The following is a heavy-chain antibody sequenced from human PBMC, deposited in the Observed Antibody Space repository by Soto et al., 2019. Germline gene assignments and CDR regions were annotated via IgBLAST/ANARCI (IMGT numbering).Heavy chain of an antibody. Sequence: SVKVSCKASGHTFSTYGIHWVRQAPGQRLEWMGWINAGNGNTKYSQKFQGRVTITMDTSASTAYMELSSLRSEDTAVYYCAKDMGTSSLSYYYYGMDVWGQGTTVTVSS. CDR1: GHTFSTYG. D-gene: IGHD2-2*01. CDR2: INAGNGNT. V-gene: IGHV1-3*01. CDR3: AKDMGTSSLSYYYYGMDV. J-gene: IGHJ6*02.